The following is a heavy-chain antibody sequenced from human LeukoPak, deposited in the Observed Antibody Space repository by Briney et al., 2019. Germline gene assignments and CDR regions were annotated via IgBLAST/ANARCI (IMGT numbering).Heavy chain of an antibody. V-gene: IGHV4-39*01. D-gene: IGHD3-3*01. J-gene: IGHJ4*02. CDR3: QSRFLEWLLDY. Sequence: SETLSLTCTVSGGSIGSSYYYWGWIRQPPGKGLEWIGSIYDTGSTFYNPSLKSRVIISVDTSKNQFSLKLSSVTAADTAVYYCQSRFLEWLLDYWGQGTLVTVSS. CDR1: GGSIGSSYYY. CDR2: IYDTGST.